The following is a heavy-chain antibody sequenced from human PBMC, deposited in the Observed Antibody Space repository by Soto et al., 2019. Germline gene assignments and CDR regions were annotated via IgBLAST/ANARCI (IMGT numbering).Heavy chain of an antibody. CDR3: ATSAEGPYFFDY. CDR1: GFPGFNFINNY. V-gene: IGHV3-53*01. Sequence: EVQLVECGGGLIQPGGSLRLSCAASGFPGFNFINNYMSWVRQAPGKGLEWVSIIYTDGSAYYADSVKGRFTISRDNSRNTLYLQMNSLRADDTAVYYCATSAEGPYFFDYWGLGTLVTVSS. CDR2: IYTDGSA. J-gene: IGHJ4*02.